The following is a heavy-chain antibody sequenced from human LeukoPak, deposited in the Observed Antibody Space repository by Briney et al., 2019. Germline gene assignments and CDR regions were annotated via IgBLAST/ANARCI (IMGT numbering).Heavy chain of an antibody. CDR3: AGSNTMTSNYYYGMDV. D-gene: IGHD3-10*01. CDR2: IWYDGSKT. Sequence: GGSLRLSCAASGFTFRSHGMQWVRQAPGKGLEWVAVIWYDGSKTYYADSVKGRFTISRDNSKNTLDLQMSSLRAEDTAVYYCAGSNTMTSNYYYGMDVWGQGTTVTVSS. V-gene: IGHV3-33*01. CDR1: GFTFRSHG. J-gene: IGHJ6*02.